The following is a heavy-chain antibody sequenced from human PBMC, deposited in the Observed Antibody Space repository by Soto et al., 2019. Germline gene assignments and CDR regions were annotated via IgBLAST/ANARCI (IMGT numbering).Heavy chain of an antibody. Sequence: GGSLRLSCAASGFTFSNYAVTWVRQAPGKGLEWVSTISGSGGSTYYADSVKGRFTISRDNSKNTLYLQMNSLRAEDTAVYYCAKDQGSSWYEIDYWGKGTLVTVSS. J-gene: IGHJ4*02. CDR2: ISGSGGST. CDR1: GFTFSNYA. D-gene: IGHD6-13*01. CDR3: AKDQGSSWYEIDY. V-gene: IGHV3-23*01.